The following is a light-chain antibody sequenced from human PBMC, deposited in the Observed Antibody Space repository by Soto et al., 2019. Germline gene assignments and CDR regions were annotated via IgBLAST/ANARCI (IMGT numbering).Light chain of an antibody. Sequence: EIGMAQAPATPAVSPREKGPLSWRASPSVSHNLAWYQQKPGQAPRLLNYGASTRATGIPARFSGSGSGTEFTLTISSLQSEDFAVYYCQQRSNWPLTFGGGTKVEIK. CDR1: PSVSHN. CDR3: QQRSNWPLT. CDR2: GAS. J-gene: IGKJ4*01. V-gene: IGKV3-15*01.